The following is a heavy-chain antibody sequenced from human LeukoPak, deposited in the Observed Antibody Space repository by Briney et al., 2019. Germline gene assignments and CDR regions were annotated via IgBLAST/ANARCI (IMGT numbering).Heavy chain of an antibody. CDR2: INHSGST. CDR3: ARKLGYYYDSTFDY. V-gene: IGHV4-34*01. CDR1: GGSFSGYY. Sequence: SETLSLTCAVYGGSFSGYYWSWIRQPPGKGLEWIGEINHSGSTNYNPSLKSRVTISEDTSKNQFSLKLSSVTAADTAVYYCARKLGYYYDSTFDYWGQGTLVTVSS. J-gene: IGHJ4*02. D-gene: IGHD3-22*01.